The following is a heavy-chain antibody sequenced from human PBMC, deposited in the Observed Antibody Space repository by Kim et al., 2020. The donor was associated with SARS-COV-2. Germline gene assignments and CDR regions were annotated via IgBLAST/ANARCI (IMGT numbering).Heavy chain of an antibody. V-gene: IGHV1-46*01. Sequence: AQKYQGGVTMTRDTSTNTLYMELSGLRSEDTAVYYCAREAARAGKNFDYWGQGTLVTVSS. CDR3: AREAARAGKNFDY. J-gene: IGHJ4*02. D-gene: IGHD6-13*01.